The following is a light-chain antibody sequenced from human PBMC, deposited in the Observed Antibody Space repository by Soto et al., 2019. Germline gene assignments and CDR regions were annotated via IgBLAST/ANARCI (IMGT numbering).Light chain of an antibody. CDR1: QSLVHSDRNTY. Sequence: EIVMTQTPLSAPVTLGQSASISCRSSQSLVHSDRNTYLSWFHQRPGHPPRLLIYKVSKRFSGVSDRFGGSVSGTYFTLKIDRVEADDVGLYYCMQLSLLPWTVGQGTKVEV. V-gene: IGKV2-24*01. J-gene: IGKJ1*01. CDR3: MQLSLLPWT. CDR2: KVS.